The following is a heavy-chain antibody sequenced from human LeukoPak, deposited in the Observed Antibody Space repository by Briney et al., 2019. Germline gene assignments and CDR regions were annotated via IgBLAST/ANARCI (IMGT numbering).Heavy chain of an antibody. J-gene: IGHJ5*02. CDR2: ISNSRGTT. CDR1: GFTFDTYA. D-gene: IGHD3-10*01. CDR3: ARRLRGVIIWEHNWFDP. V-gene: IGHV3-23*01. Sequence: GGSLRLSCAASGFTFDTYAMSWVRQAPGQGLEWVSYISNSRGTTYYAGSVKGRFTISRDNSKSTLYLQMNSLRAEDTAVYYCARRLRGVIIWEHNWFDPWGQGTLVTVSS.